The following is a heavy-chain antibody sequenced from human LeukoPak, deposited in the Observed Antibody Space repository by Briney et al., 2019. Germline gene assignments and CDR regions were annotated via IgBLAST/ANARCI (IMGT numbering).Heavy chain of an antibody. D-gene: IGHD1-26*01. CDR3: AKDLLPGSYQPFDY. J-gene: IGHJ4*02. CDR2: INPNSGGT. V-gene: IGHV1-2*02. CDR1: GYTFTGHY. Sequence: ASVKVSCKASGYTFTGHYVHWVRQAPGQGLEWMGWINPNSGGTIYAQKFQGRVTMTRDTSISTAYMELSRLRSDDTAVYYCAKDLLPGSYQPFDYWGQGTLVTVS.